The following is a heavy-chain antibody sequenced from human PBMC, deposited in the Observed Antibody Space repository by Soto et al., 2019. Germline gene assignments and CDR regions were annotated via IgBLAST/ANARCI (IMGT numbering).Heavy chain of an antibody. J-gene: IGHJ2*01. V-gene: IGHV3-30-3*01. CDR2: ISYDGSNK. D-gene: IGHD3-3*01. CDR3: ARAYYYFFCKQQTAYEFDLRSRHFLLNRSSDL. Sequence: GKGLEWVAVISYDGSNKYYADYVKGRFTISRDNSKNTRYLKMNSLGAEDTAVYYCARAYYYFFCKQQTAYEFDLRSRHFLLNRSSDL.